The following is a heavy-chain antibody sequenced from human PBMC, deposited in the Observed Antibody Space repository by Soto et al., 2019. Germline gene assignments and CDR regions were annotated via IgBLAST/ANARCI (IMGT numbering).Heavy chain of an antibody. D-gene: IGHD3-22*01. CDR1: GGSITSSSYY. CDR2: IYYTGST. V-gene: IGHV4-39*01. CDR3: MLGSGWKDFEY. J-gene: IGHJ4*02. Sequence: PSETLSLTCTVSGGSITSSSYYWGWIRQPPGKGLEWIGSIYYTGSTYYNPSLKSRVTISVDTSKNQFSLKLRSVTAADTAVYYCMLGSGWKDFEYWGQGTLVTVSS.